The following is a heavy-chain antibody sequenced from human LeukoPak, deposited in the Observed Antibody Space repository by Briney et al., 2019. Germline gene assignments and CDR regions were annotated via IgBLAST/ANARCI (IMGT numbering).Heavy chain of an antibody. Sequence: ASVKVSCKASGYTFIIYEIQWVRQAPGQGLEWVGWMRPRYGNTAYAQSFQGRVTITRDTSIDTVYMELSGLRSEGTAVYYCARVGAGEGGIDYWAQGTLVTVSS. V-gene: IGHV1-8*03. CDR1: GYTFIIYE. D-gene: IGHD3-10*01. CDR2: MRPRYGNT. J-gene: IGHJ4*02. CDR3: ARVGAGEGGIDY.